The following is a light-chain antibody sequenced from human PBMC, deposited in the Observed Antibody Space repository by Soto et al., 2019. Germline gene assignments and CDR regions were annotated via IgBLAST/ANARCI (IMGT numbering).Light chain of an antibody. J-gene: IGKJ1*01. V-gene: IGKV4-1*01. CDR2: WAC. CDR1: QSGLYSSNNKNY. CDR3: QQSYSTPRT. Sequence: IVALQSPNTLALPRRERATLRCKSSQSGLYSSNNKNYLSWRRQQPGQPPKLLISWACTRESGVPDRFSGSGSGTDFTLTISSLKAEDVAVYCCQQSYSTPRTFGQGSKVDI.